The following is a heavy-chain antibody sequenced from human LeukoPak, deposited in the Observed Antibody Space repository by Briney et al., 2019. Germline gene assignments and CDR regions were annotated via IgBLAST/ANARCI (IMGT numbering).Heavy chain of an antibody. D-gene: IGHD2-21*02. CDR1: GFTFSSYA. CDR3: ARALLPIVVVTAISDY. J-gene: IGHJ4*02. CDR2: ISYDGSNK. V-gene: IGHV3-30-3*01. Sequence: GGSLRLSCAASGFTFSSYAMHWVRQAPGKGLEWVAVISYDGSNKYYADSVKGRFTISRDNSKNTLYLQMNSLRAEGTAVYYCARALLPIVVVTAISDYWGQGTLVTVSS.